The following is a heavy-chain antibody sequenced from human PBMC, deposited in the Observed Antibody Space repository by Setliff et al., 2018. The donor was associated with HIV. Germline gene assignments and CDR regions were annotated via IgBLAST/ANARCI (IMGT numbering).Heavy chain of an antibody. CDR3: AREPSIAASDTFGWFDP. V-gene: IGHV3-7*03. J-gene: IGHJ5*02. CDR1: GFTFSNSW. Sequence: PGGSLRLSCVASGFTFSNSWMSWLRQAPGKGLEWVANISPDGSEKYSVDSVKGRFTTSRDNAKNSLFLQMNSLKAEDTALYYCAREPSIAASDTFGWFDPWGQGTLVTVSS. D-gene: IGHD6-13*01. CDR2: ISPDGSEK.